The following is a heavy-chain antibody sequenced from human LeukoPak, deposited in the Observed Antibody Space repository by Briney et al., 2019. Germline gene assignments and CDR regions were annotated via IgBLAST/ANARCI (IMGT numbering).Heavy chain of an antibody. V-gene: IGHV3-7*01. D-gene: IGHD2-21*02. CDR3: ARDLDTYVVLTAYDTFDV. CDR1: GFAFSNYW. CDR2: IKPSGSEK. J-gene: IGHJ3*01. Sequence: PGGSLRLSCEGPGFAFSNYWMTWFRKAPEKGLEWVANIKPSGSEKHYADSVEGRFTISRDNAKNSLYLQMNSLRAEDTAVYYCARDLDTYVVLTAYDTFDVWGQGTMVTVSS.